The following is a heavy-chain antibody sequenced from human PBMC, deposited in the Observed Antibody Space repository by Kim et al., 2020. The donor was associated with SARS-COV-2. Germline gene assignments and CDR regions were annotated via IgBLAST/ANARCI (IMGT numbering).Heavy chain of an antibody. D-gene: IGHD3-10*01. CDR2: INAGNGNT. J-gene: IGHJ5*02. CDR1: GYTFTNYA. CDR3: ARWGVRGDPLNLNTNWFDP. Sequence: ASVKVSCKTSGYTFTNYAIHWVRQAPGQRLEWMGWINAGNGNTKYSQRFQARVTITRDTSASTVYMVLGSLRSEDTAVYYCARWGVRGDPLNLNTNWFDPWGQGTLVTVSS. V-gene: IGHV1-3*01.